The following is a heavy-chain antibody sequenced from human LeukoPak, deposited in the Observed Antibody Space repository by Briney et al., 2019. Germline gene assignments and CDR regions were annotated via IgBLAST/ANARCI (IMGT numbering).Heavy chain of an antibody. CDR3: ARDPASDSGWYLTPYYYYGMDV. D-gene: IGHD6-19*01. J-gene: IGHJ6*02. Sequence: PGGSLRLSCAASGFTFSSYSMNWVRQAPGKGLEWVSSISSSSSYIYYADSVKGRFTISREDANNSLYLQKNSPVTDATAVYYCARDPASDSGWYLTPYYYYGMDVWGQGTTVTVSS. CDR2: ISSSSSYI. CDR1: GFTFSSYS. V-gene: IGHV3-21*01.